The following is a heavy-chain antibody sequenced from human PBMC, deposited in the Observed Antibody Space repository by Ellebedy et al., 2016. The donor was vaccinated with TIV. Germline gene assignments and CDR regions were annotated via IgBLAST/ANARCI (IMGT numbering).Heavy chain of an antibody. CDR1: GFTFSSYS. CDR2: ISSGGGST. J-gene: IGHJ4*02. Sequence: GGSLRLSCAASGFTFSSYSMNWVRQAPGKGLEWVSAISSGGGSTYYADSVKGRFTISRDNTKNSLYLEMNSLRDEDTAVYYCARDRLGWREPPNYWGQGTLVTVSS. V-gene: IGHV3-21*04. D-gene: IGHD7-27*01. CDR3: ARDRLGWREPPNY.